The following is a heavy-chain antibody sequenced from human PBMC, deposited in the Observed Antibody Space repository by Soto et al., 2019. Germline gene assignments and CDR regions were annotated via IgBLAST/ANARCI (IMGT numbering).Heavy chain of an antibody. V-gene: IGHV4-4*02. CDR2: VFHTGTT. CDR1: GDSVSSPYY. CDR3: ARSAGWYAVHS. J-gene: IGHJ4*02. D-gene: IGHD6-19*01. Sequence: QVQLQESGPGLVKPSGTLSLTCAVSGDSVSSPYYWCWVRQPPGKGLEWIGEVFHTGTTSYNPSLRSRVTKSMDKTNNQFSLDLSSVTAADPAVYYCARSAGWYAVHSWGPGALVIVSS.